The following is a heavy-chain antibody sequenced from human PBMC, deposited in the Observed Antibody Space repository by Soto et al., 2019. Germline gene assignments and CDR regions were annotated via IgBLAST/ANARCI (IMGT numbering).Heavy chain of an antibody. J-gene: IGHJ4*02. D-gene: IGHD5-12*01. CDR1: GFTFSDYY. CDR2: ISAGSRTM. Sequence: QVQLVESGGGLVKPGGSLRLSCAASGFTFSDYYMNWIRQAPGKGLEWVAYISAGSRTMFYADSVKGRFTISRDNAKNSLYLQMNSLRTGDTAVYYCARDFSSGYAGWGQGTLVTVSS. V-gene: IGHV3-11*01. CDR3: ARDFSSGYAG.